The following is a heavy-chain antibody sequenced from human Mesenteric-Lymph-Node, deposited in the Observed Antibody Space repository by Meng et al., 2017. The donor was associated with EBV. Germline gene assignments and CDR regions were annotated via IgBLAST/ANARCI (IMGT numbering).Heavy chain of an antibody. Sequence: QVQPAQSGAEVKKPGALVKVSCKASGYTFTSYAMHWVRQAPGQRLEWMGWINAGNGNTKYSQRFQGRVTITRDTYASTAYMELSSLRSEDTAVYYCARSTGYNWFDTWCQGTLVTVYS. V-gene: IGHV1-3*01. CDR2: INAGNGNT. CDR3: ARSTGYNWFDT. CDR1: GYTFTSYA. J-gene: IGHJ5*02. D-gene: IGHD2-2*01.